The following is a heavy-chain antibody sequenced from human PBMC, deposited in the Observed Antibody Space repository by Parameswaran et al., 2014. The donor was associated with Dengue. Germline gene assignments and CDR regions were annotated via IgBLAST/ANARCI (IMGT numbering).Heavy chain of an antibody. CDR3: ARDSKYCSIYKCHGGPYNWFDP. CDR2: INSDGSTR. Sequence: GESLKISCAASGFTFSAYGMNWVRQAPGKGLEWISYINSDGSTRFYADSVKGRFTISRDNAKNSLFLQMNSLRAEDTAVYFCARDSKYCSIYKCHGGPYNWFDPWGQGTLVTVSS. V-gene: IGHV3-48*01. CDR1: GFTFSAYG. D-gene: IGHD2-2*01. J-gene: IGHJ5*02.